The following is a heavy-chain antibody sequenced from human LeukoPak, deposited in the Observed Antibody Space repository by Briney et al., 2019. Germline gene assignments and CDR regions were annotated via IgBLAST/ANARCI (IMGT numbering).Heavy chain of an antibody. Sequence: GGSLRLSCAASGFTFSSYGMHCVRQAPGKGLEWVAVIWCDGSNKYYADSVKGRFTISRDNSKNTLYLQMNSLRAEDTAVYYCSKGGVYYYDSSGPPGYWGQGTLVTVSS. J-gene: IGHJ4*02. V-gene: IGHV3-30*02. CDR1: GFTFSSYG. CDR3: SKGGVYYYDSSGPPGY. CDR2: IWCDGSNK. D-gene: IGHD3-22*01.